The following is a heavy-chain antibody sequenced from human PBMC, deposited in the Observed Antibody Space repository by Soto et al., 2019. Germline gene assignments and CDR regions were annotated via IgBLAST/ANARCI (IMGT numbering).Heavy chain of an antibody. CDR3: ARGRRYSSSWYYFDY. D-gene: IGHD6-13*01. Sequence: TSETLSLTCTVSGGSISSGDYYWSWIRQPPGKGLEWIGYIYYSGSTDYNSSLKSRITISVDTSKNQFSLKLSSVTAADTAVYYCARGRRYSSSWYYFDYWGQGTLVTV. CDR1: GGSISSGDYY. J-gene: IGHJ4*02. V-gene: IGHV4-30-4*01. CDR2: IYYSGST.